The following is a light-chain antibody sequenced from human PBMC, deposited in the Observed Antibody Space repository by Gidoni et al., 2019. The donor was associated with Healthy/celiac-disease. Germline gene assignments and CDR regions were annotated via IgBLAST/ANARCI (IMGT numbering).Light chain of an antibody. V-gene: IGKV3-15*01. CDR2: GAS. J-gene: IGKJ1*01. Sequence: IVMTQSPATLSVSPGERATLSCRASQSVSSNLAWYQQKPGQAPRLLIYGASTRATGIPARFSGSGSGTEFTLTISSLQSEDFAVYYCQQYNNWPRTFGRXDQGGNQT. CDR1: QSVSSN. CDR3: QQYNNWPRT.